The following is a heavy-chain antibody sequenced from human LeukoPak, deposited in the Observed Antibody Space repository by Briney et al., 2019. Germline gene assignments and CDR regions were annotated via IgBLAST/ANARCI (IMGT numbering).Heavy chain of an antibody. CDR1: GGSISSYY. J-gene: IGHJ4*02. Sequence: SETLSLTCTVSGGSISSYYWSWIRQPPGKGLEWIGYIYYNGNTNYNPSLKSRVTISVDTSKNQFSLKLSSVTAADTAVYYCARCPSTRGYADYWGQGTLVTVSS. D-gene: IGHD5-12*01. V-gene: IGHV4-59*12. CDR3: ARCPSTRGYADY. CDR2: IYYNGNT.